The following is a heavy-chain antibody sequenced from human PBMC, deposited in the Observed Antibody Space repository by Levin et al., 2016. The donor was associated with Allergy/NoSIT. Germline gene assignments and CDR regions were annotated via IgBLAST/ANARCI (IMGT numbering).Heavy chain of an antibody. Sequence: VRQAPGKGLEYVSAISSNGGSTYYADSVKGRFTISRDNSKNTLYLQMSSLRAEDTAVYYCVKTGRTGYCSSTSCYMYYFDYWGQGTLVTVSS. CDR3: VKTGRTGYCSSTSCYMYYFDY. V-gene: IGHV3-64D*06. J-gene: IGHJ4*02. D-gene: IGHD2-2*02. CDR2: ISSNGGST.